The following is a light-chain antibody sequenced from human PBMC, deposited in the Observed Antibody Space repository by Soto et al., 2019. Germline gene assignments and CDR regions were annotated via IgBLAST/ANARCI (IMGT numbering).Light chain of an antibody. V-gene: IGKV3-20*01. CDR3: QQYGGSPWT. CDR2: GAS. Sequence: EIVLTQSPGTLSLSPGERATLSCRASQRVTSNYLTWYQQKPGQAPRLLIYGASSRATGIPDRLSGSGSGTDFTLTISRLEPEDFAVYYCQQYGGSPWTFGQGTKVEIK. CDR1: QRVTSNY. J-gene: IGKJ1*01.